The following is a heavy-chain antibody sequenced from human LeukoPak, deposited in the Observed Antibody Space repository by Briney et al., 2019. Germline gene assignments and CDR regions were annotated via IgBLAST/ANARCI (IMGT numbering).Heavy chain of an antibody. CDR2: IYYSGST. Sequence: SETLSLTCTVSGGSISSYYWSWIRQPPGKGLEWIGYIYYSGSTNYNPSLKSRVTISVDTSKNQFSLKLSSVTAADTAVYYCARGVSSIFYYYYYMGVWGKGTTVTVSS. CDR1: GGSISSYY. J-gene: IGHJ6*03. CDR3: ARGVSSIFYYYYYMGV. V-gene: IGHV4-59*01. D-gene: IGHD6-6*01.